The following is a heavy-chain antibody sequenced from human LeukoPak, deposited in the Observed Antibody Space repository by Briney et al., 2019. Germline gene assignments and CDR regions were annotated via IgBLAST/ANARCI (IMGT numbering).Heavy chain of an antibody. CDR1: GGSISSGGYY. CDR2: IYYSGST. D-gene: IGHD3-22*01. J-gene: IGHJ4*02. Sequence: SETLSLTCTVSGGSISSGGYYWRWIRHPPGKGLEWIGYIYYSGSTYYNPSLKSRVTISVDTSKNQFSLKLSSVTAADTAVYYCARVGKYYDSSGYYPKTYFDYWGQGTLVTVSS. V-gene: IGHV4-30-4*01. CDR3: ARVGKYYDSSGYYPKTYFDY.